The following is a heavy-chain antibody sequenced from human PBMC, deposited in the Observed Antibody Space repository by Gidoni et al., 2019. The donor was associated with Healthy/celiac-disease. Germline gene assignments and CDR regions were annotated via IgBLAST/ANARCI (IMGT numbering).Heavy chain of an antibody. J-gene: IGHJ5*02. CDR1: GYTFTSYY. CDR3: ARDNKYQLLFGWFDP. V-gene: IGHV1-46*01. D-gene: IGHD2-2*01. CDR2: INPSGGST. Sequence: QVQLVQSGAEVKKPGASVKVSCKASGYTFTSYYMHWVRQAPGQGLEWMGIINPSGGSTSYAQKFQGRVTMTRDTSTSTVYMELSSLRSEDTAVYYCARDNKYQLLFGWFDPWGQGTLVTVSS.